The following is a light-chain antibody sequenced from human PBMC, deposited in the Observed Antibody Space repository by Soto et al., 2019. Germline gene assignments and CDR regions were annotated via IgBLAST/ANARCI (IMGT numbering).Light chain of an antibody. Sequence: SYELTQPPSVSVAPEKTATITCGGDNIGINAVHWYQHKPGQAPLLVVYYDNDRPPGIPERFSGSTSGNTATLTISRVEAGDEADYYCQLWNSSSDQGVFGGGTQLTVL. V-gene: IGLV3-21*04. J-gene: IGLJ3*02. CDR2: YDN. CDR1: NIGINA. CDR3: QLWNSSSDQGV.